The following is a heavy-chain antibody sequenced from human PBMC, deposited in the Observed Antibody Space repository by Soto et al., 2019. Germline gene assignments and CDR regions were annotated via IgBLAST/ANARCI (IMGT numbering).Heavy chain of an antibody. V-gene: IGHV4-31*03. D-gene: IGHD2-2*01. CDR1: GGSISSGGYY. Sequence: SETLSLTCTVSGGSISSGGYYWSWIRQHPGKGLEWIGYIYYSGSTYYNPSLKSRVTISVDTSKNQFSLKLSSVTAADTAVYYCARGRCSSTSCYRLAYYYYGMDVWGQGTTVNRLL. J-gene: IGHJ6*02. CDR3: ARGRCSSTSCYRLAYYYYGMDV. CDR2: IYYSGST.